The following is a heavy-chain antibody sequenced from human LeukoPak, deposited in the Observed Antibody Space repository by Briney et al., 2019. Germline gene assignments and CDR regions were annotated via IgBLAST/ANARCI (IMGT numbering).Heavy chain of an antibody. CDR3: ARDLPGPAYHTRGVDY. CDR2: INWNGGST. Sequence: GGSLRLSCAASGFTFDDYMSWVRQAPGKGLEWVSTINWNGGSTVYADSVKGRFTISRDNAKNSLYLQMNSLRAEDTAVYYCARDLPGPAYHTRGVDYWGQGTLVTVSS. V-gene: IGHV3-20*04. D-gene: IGHD2-2*01. J-gene: IGHJ4*02. CDR1: GFTFDDY.